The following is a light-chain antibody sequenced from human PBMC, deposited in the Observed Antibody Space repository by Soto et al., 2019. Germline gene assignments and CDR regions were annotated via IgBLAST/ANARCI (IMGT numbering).Light chain of an antibody. V-gene: IGKV1-27*01. CDR3: QKYDSAPLFT. Sequence: DIQMTQTPPSLSASVGDRVTITCRASQGISKFLAWYQHKPGKVPKLLIYAASTLQSGVPSRFSGSGSWTDFTLTISSLQPEDVATYYCQKYDSAPLFTFGPGTRVYVK. CDR1: QGISKF. CDR2: AAS. J-gene: IGKJ3*01.